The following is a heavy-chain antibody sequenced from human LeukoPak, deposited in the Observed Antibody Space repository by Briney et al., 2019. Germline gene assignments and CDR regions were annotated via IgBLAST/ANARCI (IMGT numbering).Heavy chain of an antibody. Sequence: GGSLRLSCAASGFSLSSFEMNWVRQAPGKGLEWVAVIWYDGSNKYYADSVKGRFTISRDNSKNTLYLQMNSLRAEDTAVYYCAKEKPYKALGYWGQGTLVTVSS. J-gene: IGHJ4*02. CDR2: IWYDGSNK. CDR3: AKEKPYKALGY. CDR1: GFSLSSFE. D-gene: IGHD1-1*01. V-gene: IGHV3-33*06.